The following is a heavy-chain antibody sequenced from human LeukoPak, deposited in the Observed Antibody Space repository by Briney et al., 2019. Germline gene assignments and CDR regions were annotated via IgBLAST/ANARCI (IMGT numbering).Heavy chain of an antibody. D-gene: IGHD3-10*01. Sequence: GASVKVSCKASGGTFSSYAISWVRQAPGQGLEWMGGIIPIFGTANYAQKFQGRVTMTRDMSTSTVYMELSSLRSEDTAVYYCARDLSLTGLFDYWGQGTLVTVSS. V-gene: IGHV1-69*05. J-gene: IGHJ4*02. CDR1: GGTFSSYA. CDR3: ARDLSLTGLFDY. CDR2: IIPIFGTA.